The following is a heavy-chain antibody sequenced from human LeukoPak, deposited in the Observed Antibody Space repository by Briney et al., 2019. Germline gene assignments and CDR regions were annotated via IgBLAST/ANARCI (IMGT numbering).Heavy chain of an antibody. CDR3: AREVVTPSRVYYFDY. V-gene: IGHV4-30-2*01. D-gene: IGHD4-23*01. CDR2: IYHSGST. CDR1: GGSISNYS. J-gene: IGHJ4*02. Sequence: LSLTCTVSGGSISNYSWSWIRQPPGKGLEWIGYIYHSGSTYYNPSLKSRVTISVDRSKNQFSLKLSSVTAADTAVYYCAREVVTPSRVYYFDYWGQGTLVTVSS.